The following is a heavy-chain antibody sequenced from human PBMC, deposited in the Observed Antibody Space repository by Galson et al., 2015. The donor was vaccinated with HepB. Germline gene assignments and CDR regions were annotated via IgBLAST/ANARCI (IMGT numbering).Heavy chain of an antibody. D-gene: IGHD2-2*01. CDR1: GFTFSSYA. V-gene: IGHV3-23*01. Sequence: SLRLSCAASGFTFSSYAMSWVRQAPGKGLEWVSAINSNGGSTYYVDSVKGRFTISRDNPKNTLYLQTNSLRAEDTAVYYCAKSTIRDCSSTTCSLFDYWGQGTLVTVSS. CDR2: INSNGGST. J-gene: IGHJ4*02. CDR3: AKSTIRDCSSTTCSLFDY.